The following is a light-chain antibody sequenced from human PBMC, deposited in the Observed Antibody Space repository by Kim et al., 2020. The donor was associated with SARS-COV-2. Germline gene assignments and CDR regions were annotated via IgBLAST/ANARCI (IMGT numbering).Light chain of an antibody. J-gene: IGLJ2*01. CDR2: EDD. CDR1: SGRIDDNY. CDR3: QSYNRDNVL. V-gene: IGLV6-57*03. Sequence: GKTVTISCPRSSGRIDDNYVQWYQHRPGGVPTAVIYEDDQRPSGVSDRFSGSIDNSSNSASLTISGLRTEDEADYYCQSYNRDNVLFGGGTQLTVL.